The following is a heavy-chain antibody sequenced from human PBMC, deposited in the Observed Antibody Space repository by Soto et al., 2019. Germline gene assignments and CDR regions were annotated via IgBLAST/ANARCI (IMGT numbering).Heavy chain of an antibody. CDR3: ARHDDIVAILDY. Sequence: SETLSLTCTVSGGSISSYYWSWIRQPPGKGLEWIGYIYYSGSTNYNPSLKSRVTISVDTSKNQFSLKLSSVTAADTAVYYCARHDDIVAILDYWGQGTLVTVSS. CDR2: IYYSGST. CDR1: GGSISSYY. J-gene: IGHJ4*02. D-gene: IGHD5-12*01. V-gene: IGHV4-59*08.